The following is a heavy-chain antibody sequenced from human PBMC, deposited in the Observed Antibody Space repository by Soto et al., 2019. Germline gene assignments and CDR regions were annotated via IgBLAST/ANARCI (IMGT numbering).Heavy chain of an antibody. Sequence: QLQLQESGPGLVKPSETLSLTCTVSGGSISSSSYYWGWIRQPPGKGLEWIGSIYYSGSTYYNPALKSRVTISVDTSKNQFSLKLSSVTAADTAVYYCAGRGGGLRVPKDWYFDLWGRGTLVTVSS. CDR3: AGRGGGLRVPKDWYFDL. CDR1: GGSISSSSYY. CDR2: IYYSGST. J-gene: IGHJ2*01. V-gene: IGHV4-39*01. D-gene: IGHD5-12*01.